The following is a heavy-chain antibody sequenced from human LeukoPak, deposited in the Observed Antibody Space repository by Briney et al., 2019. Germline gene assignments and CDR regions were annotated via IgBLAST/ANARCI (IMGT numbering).Heavy chain of an antibody. J-gene: IGHJ5*02. CDR3: ARNGHGVRGVLGRFDP. V-gene: IGHV3-30*01. CDR1: GFTFSSYA. Sequence: QSGGSLRLSCAASGFTFSSYAMHWVRQAPGKGLEWVAVISYDGSNKYYADSVKGRFTISRDNSKNTLYLQMNSLRAEDTAVYYCARNGHGVRGVLGRFDPWGQGTLVTVSS. CDR2: ISYDGSNK. D-gene: IGHD3-10*01.